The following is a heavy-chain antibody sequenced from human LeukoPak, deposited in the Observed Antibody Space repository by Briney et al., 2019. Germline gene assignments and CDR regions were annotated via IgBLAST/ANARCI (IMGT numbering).Heavy chain of an antibody. CDR3: AKRACSGGSCYYFDY. CDR1: GFTFDDYA. J-gene: IGHJ4*02. Sequence: GGSLRLSCAASGFTFDDYAMHWVRQAPGKGLEWVSGISWNSGSIGYAEPVKGRFTISRDNAKNSLFLQMNSLRPEDTALYYCAKRACSGGSCYYFDYWGQGTLVTVSS. D-gene: IGHD2-15*01. CDR2: ISWNSGSI. V-gene: IGHV3-9*01.